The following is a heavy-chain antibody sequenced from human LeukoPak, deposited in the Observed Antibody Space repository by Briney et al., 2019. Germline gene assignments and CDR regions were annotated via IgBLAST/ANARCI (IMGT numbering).Heavy chain of an antibody. D-gene: IGHD2/OR15-2a*01. CDR1: GGSFSGYY. V-gene: IGHV4-34*01. CDR3: ARGGFYRRLNWFDP. CDR2: INHSGST. J-gene: IGHJ5*02. Sequence: KSSETLSLTCAVYGGSFSGYYWSWIRQPPGKGLEWIGEINHSGSTNYNPSLESRVTISVDTSKNQFSLKLSSVTAADTAVYYCARGGFYRRLNWFDPWGQGTLVTVSS.